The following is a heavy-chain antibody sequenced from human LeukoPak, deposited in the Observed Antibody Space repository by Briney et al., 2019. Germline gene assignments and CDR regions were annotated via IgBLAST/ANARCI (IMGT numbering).Heavy chain of an antibody. CDR3: ARLGVGGATTVLDY. J-gene: IGHJ4*02. D-gene: IGHD1-26*01. Sequence: PSGTLSLTCAVSGASINSSNWWSWVRQPPGKGLEWIGEIYHIGSTNYNPSLKSRLIISVDKSKNQFSLQLSSVTAADTAVYYCARLGVGGATTVLDYWGQGTLVTVSS. CDR1: GASINSSNW. CDR2: IYHIGST. V-gene: IGHV4-4*02.